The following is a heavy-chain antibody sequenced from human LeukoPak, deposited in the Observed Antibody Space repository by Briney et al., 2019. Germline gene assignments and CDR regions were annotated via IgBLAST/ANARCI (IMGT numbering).Heavy chain of an antibody. V-gene: IGHV3-48*02. CDR3: AIYHSAMGTYWYFDL. CDR2: ISNNSPIM. CDR1: GFSFSTYS. Sequence: PGGSLRLSCAASGFSFSTYSVNWVRQAPGKGMGWVSYISNNSPIMYYADSVKGRFTISRDNAKKLLYLQMESLRDEDTAMYYCAIYHSAMGTYWYFDLWGRGTLVTVSS. D-gene: IGHD1-7*01. J-gene: IGHJ2*01.